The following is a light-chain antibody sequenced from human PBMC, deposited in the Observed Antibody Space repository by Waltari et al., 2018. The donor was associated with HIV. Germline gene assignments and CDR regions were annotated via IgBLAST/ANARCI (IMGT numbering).Light chain of an antibody. J-gene: IGLJ3*02. CDR3: SSYSTNTNNSPRV. V-gene: IGLV2-14*03. Sequence: QSALAQPASVSGSPGQSITISCTGTTSDVGTYNYVSWYQQHPGKGPKLVICDVSQRPSGISDRFSGSMSGNPSALTISGLRAEDEADYFCSSYSTNTNNSPRVFCEGTTVTVL. CDR2: DVS. CDR1: TSDVGTYNY.